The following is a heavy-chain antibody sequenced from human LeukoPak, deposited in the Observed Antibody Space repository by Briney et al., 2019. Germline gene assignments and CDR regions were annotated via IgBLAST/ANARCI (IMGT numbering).Heavy chain of an antibody. J-gene: IGHJ5*02. D-gene: IGHD3-3*01. CDR3: ARRISIFGVVIGNWFDP. V-gene: IGHV5-51*01. Sequence: GESLKISCKGSGYSFTNYWIGWVRQMPGKGLEWMGIIYPGDSDTRYSPSFQGQVTTSADKSISTAYLHWSSLKASDTAIYFCARRISIFGVVIGNWFDPWGQGTLVTVSS. CDR2: IYPGDSDT. CDR1: GYSFTNYW.